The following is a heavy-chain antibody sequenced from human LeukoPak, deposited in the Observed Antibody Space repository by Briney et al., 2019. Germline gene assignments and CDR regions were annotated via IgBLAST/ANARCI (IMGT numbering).Heavy chain of an antibody. D-gene: IGHD3-22*01. CDR1: GFTFSNYA. Sequence: PGGSLRLSCAASGFTFSNYAMSWVRQAPGKGLEWVSAISGSGGVTYYADSVKGRFTISRDSSRSTLYLQVNSLRAEDTAVYYCGKSQEDDSSGYYYSNFDYWGQGTLVTVSS. J-gene: IGHJ4*02. CDR3: GKSQEDDSSGYYYSNFDY. CDR2: ISGSGGVT. V-gene: IGHV3-23*01.